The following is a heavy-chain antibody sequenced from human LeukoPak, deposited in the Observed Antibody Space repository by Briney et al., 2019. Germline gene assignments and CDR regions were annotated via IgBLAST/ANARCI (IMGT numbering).Heavy chain of an antibody. J-gene: IGHJ4*02. CDR3: ARTQKYYDILTGYSSPYYFDY. CDR1: GGSFSGYY. CDR2: INHSGST. Sequence: PSETLSLTCAVYGGSFSGYYWSWIRQPPGKGLEWIGEINHSGSTNYNPSLKSRVTISLDTSTNQFSLKLSSVTAADTAVYYCARTQKYYDILTGYSSPYYFDYWGQGTLVTVSS. V-gene: IGHV4-34*01. D-gene: IGHD3-9*01.